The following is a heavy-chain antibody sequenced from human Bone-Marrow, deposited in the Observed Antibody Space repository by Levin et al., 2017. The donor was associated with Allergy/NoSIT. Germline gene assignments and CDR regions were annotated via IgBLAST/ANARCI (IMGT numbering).Heavy chain of an antibody. CDR1: GFTFSNYA. CDR3: AKDRNSDYHFDY. D-gene: IGHD5-12*01. Sequence: GGSLRLSCAASGFTFSNYAMTWVRQAPGKGLEWVSSITTGGGSTYYADSVKGRFTLSRDNSRNTLSLQMNSLRAEDTAVYYCAKDRNSDYHFDYWGHGTLVTVSS. J-gene: IGHJ4*01. V-gene: IGHV3-23*01. CDR2: ITTGGGST.